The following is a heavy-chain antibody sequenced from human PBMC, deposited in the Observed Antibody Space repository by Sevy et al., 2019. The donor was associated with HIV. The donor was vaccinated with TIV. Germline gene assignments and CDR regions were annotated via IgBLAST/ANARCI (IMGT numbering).Heavy chain of an antibody. CDR2: ISSSSTI. J-gene: IGHJ6*02. V-gene: IGHV3-48*01. CDR1: GFTFSSYS. D-gene: IGHD3-10*01. Sequence: GGSLRLSCAASGFTFSSYSMNWVRQAPGKGLEWVSYISSSSTIYYADSVKGRFTISRDNAKNSLYLQMNSLRAEDTAVYYCASDIIITMVQGVHYGMDVWGQGTTVTVSS. CDR3: ASDIIITMVQGVHYGMDV.